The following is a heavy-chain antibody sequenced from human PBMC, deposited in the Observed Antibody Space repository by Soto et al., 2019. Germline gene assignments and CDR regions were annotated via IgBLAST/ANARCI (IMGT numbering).Heavy chain of an antibody. D-gene: IGHD2-8*01. J-gene: IGHJ4*02. Sequence: EVQLLESGGGLVQPGGSLRLSCAVSGFTFSSYAMSWVRQAPGKGLEWVSAVRGSGGSTYYADSVKGRFSISRDNSKNTLHLQMSSLRADDTDVYYCAKVIDYTWTNVDYSGQGTLVTVSS. CDR2: VRGSGGST. CDR1: GFTFSSYA. CDR3: AKVIDYTWTNVDY. V-gene: IGHV3-23*01.